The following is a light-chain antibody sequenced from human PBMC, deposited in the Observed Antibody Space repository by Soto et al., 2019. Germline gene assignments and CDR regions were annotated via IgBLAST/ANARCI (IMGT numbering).Light chain of an antibody. Sequence: EIVLTQSPATLSLSPGERATLSCRASQSVSSYLAWYQQKPGQAPRLLIYDASNRATGIPARFSGSGSGTDFTLTISSIAPEDFAVYYCQQRSNWPPRATFGGGTKVEIK. CDR3: QQRSNWPPRAT. CDR1: QSVSSY. V-gene: IGKV3-11*01. J-gene: IGKJ4*01. CDR2: DAS.